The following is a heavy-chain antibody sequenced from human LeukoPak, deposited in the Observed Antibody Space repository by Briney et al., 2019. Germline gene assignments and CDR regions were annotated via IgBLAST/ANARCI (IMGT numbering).Heavy chain of an antibody. CDR3: ARYSYGYAGVDY. V-gene: IGHV1-2*02. CDR1: GYTFTGYY. Sequence: ASVKVSCKASGYTFTGYYMHWVRQAPGQGLEWMGWINPNSGGTNYAQKFQGRVTMTRDTSISTAYMELSRLRSDDTAVYYCARYSYGYAGVDYWGQGTLVTVSS. J-gene: IGHJ4*02. D-gene: IGHD5-18*01. CDR2: INPNSGGT.